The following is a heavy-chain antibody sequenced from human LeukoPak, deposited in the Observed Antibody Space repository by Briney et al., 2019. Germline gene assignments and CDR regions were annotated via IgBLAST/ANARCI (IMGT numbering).Heavy chain of an antibody. V-gene: IGHV4-34*01. CDR1: GGSFSGYY. J-gene: IGHJ5*02. Sequence: PSETLSLTCAVYGGSFSGYYWSWIRQPPGKGLEWIGEINHSGSTNYNPSLKSRVTISVDTSKNQFSLKLSSVTAADTAVYYCARGRGSSWYPSSYGKNWFDPWGQGTLVTVSS. D-gene: IGHD6-13*01. CDR3: ARGRGSSWYPSSYGKNWFDP. CDR2: INHSGST.